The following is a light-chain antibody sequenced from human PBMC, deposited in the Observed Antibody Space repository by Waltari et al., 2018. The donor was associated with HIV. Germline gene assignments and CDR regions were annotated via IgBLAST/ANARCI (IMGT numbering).Light chain of an antibody. CDR3: QHYNSDPQFV. V-gene: IGKV1-13*02. J-gene: IGKJ3*01. CDR1: QGIGSD. CDR2: DVA. Sequence: RLTQSPSSLSAHIGDIVTINCRSSQGIGSDLARYQQKPGEPPKFLMFDVARLQSGVPPRFSGSGLGTNFSLTISSLQPEDLATYFCQHYNSDPQFVVGPGTKV.